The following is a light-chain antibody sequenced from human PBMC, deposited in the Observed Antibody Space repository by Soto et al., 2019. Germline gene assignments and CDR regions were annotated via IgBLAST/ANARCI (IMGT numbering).Light chain of an antibody. CDR1: SSNIGAGYD. CDR2: GNS. J-gene: IGLJ2*01. Sequence: QSVLTQPPSVSRAPGQRVTISCTGSSSNIGAGYDVHWYQQLPGTAPKLLIYGNSNRPSGVPDRFSGSKSGTSASLAITGLQAEDEADYYCQSYSSLSVVVFGGGTKLTVL. V-gene: IGLV1-40*01. CDR3: QSYSSLSVVV.